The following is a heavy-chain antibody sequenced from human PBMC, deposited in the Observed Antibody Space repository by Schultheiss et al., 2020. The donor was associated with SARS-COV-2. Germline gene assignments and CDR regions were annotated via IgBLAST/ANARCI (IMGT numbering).Heavy chain of an antibody. J-gene: IGHJ3*02. CDR2: ISAYNGNT. CDR3: ARDTVGINAFDI. D-gene: IGHD1-26*01. Sequence: ASVKVSCKASGYTFTGYYMHWVRQAPGQGLEWMGWISAYNGNTNYAQKLQGRVTITADKSTSTAYMELSSLRSEDTAVYYCARDTVGINAFDIWGQGTMVTVSS. V-gene: IGHV1-18*04. CDR1: GYTFTGYY.